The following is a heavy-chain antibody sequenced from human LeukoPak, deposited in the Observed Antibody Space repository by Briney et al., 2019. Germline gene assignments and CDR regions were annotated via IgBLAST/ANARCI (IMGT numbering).Heavy chain of an antibody. V-gene: IGHV4-4*07. CDR3: ARLSISWYQDWYFDL. CDR2: IYTSGST. Sequence: SETLSLACTVSGGPISNYDWSCIRHPAGKGLEWIGRIYTSGSTNYNPTLKSRVTMSEDPSKKQFSLTLSSVTAADTAVYYCARLSISWYQDWYFDLCGGSTLVTVSS. J-gene: IGHJ2*01. D-gene: IGHD6-13*01. CDR1: GGPISNYD.